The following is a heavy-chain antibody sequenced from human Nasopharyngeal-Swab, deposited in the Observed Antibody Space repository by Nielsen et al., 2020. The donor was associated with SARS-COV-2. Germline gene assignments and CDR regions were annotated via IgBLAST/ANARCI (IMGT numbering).Heavy chain of an antibody. Sequence: ESLKISCTVSGGSISSSSYYWGWIRQPPGKGLEWIGSIYYSGSTYYNPSLKSRVTISVDTSKNQFSLKLSSVTAADTAVYYCVRQEYLNWFDPWGQGTLVTVSS. V-gene: IGHV4-39*01. CDR2: IYYSGST. J-gene: IGHJ5*02. CDR3: VRQEYLNWFDP. CDR1: GGSISSSSYY. D-gene: IGHD6-6*01.